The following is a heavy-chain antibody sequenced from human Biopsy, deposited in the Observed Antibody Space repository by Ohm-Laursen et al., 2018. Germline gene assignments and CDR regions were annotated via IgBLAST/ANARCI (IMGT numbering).Heavy chain of an antibody. J-gene: IGHJ3*01. CDR2: VYYSGTT. CDR3: ARRLPLRGYAFDV. Sequence: SETLSLTCTVSGGSVSDSFHFWSWIQQPPGKGLEWIGDVYYSGTTNYNPSLKSRLTISVDTSKNHFSLNLNSVTATDTAVYYCARRLPLRGYAFDVWGQGTLVTVSS. CDR1: GGSVSDSFHF. D-gene: IGHD3-10*01. V-gene: IGHV4-61*01.